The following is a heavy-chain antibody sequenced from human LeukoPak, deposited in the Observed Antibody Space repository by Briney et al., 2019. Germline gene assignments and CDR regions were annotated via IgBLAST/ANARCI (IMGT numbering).Heavy chain of an antibody. CDR2: ISGSGGST. CDR3: AREVIAAAKLY. V-gene: IGHV3-23*01. CDR1: GFTFSRYA. J-gene: IGHJ4*02. Sequence: GGSLRLSCAASGFTFSRYAMSWVRQAPGKGLKWVSAISGSGGSTYYADSVKGRFTISRDNSKNTLYLQMNSLKAGDTAVYYCAREVIAAAKLYWGQGTLVTVSS. D-gene: IGHD6-13*01.